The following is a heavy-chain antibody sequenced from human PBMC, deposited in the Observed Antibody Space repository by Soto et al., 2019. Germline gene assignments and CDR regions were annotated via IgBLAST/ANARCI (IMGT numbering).Heavy chain of an antibody. D-gene: IGHD6-19*01. J-gene: IGHJ6*02. Sequence: QVQLVQSGAEVKKPGSSVKVSCKASGGTFSSYTISWVRQAPGQGLEWMGRISPILGIANDAQKFQGRVTITADKSTSTAYMELSSLRSEDAAVYYCASDSSGNYYYCGMDVWGQGTPVTVSS. CDR2: ISPILGIA. CDR3: ASDSSGNYYYCGMDV. CDR1: GGTFSSYT. V-gene: IGHV1-69*02.